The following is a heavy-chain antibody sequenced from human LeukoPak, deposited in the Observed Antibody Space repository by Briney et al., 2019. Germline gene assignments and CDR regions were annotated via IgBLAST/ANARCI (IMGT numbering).Heavy chain of an antibody. CDR2: ISGSGGST. J-gene: IGHJ6*03. CDR1: GFTFSSYA. D-gene: IGHD3-10*01. V-gene: IGHV3-23*01. Sequence: GGSLRLSCAASGFTFSSYAMSWVRQAPGKGLEWVSAISGSGGSTYYADSVKGRFTISRDNSKNTLYLQMNSLRAEDTAVYYCAKDGGGYYGSGRYHYYMDVWGKGTTVTVSS. CDR3: AKDGGGYYGSGRYHYYMDV.